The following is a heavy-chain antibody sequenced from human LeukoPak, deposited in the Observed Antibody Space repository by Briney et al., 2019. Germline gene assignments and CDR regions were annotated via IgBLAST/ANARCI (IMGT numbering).Heavy chain of an antibody. CDR1: GYTFTGYY. V-gene: IGHV1-2*02. Sequence: ASVKVSCKASGYTFTGYYMHWVRQAPGQGLEWVGWINPNSGGTNYAQKFQGRVTMTRDTSISTAYMELSRLRSDDTAVYYCARGLDYGDYPFEFWGQGTLVSVSS. J-gene: IGHJ4*02. CDR2: INPNSGGT. CDR3: ARGLDYGDYPFEF. D-gene: IGHD4-17*01.